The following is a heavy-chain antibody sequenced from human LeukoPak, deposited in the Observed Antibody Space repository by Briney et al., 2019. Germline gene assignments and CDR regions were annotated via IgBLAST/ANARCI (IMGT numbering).Heavy chain of an antibody. CDR3: ARWVAGNFDY. Sequence: GESLKISCKGSGYSFTSYWIGWVRQMPGKGLEWMGIIYPGDSDTRYSPSFQGQVTISVDKSKNLFSLKLSSVTAADTAVYYCARWVAGNFDYWGQGTLVTVSS. J-gene: IGHJ4*02. V-gene: IGHV5-51*01. D-gene: IGHD6-19*01. CDR1: GYSFTSYW. CDR2: IYPGDSDT.